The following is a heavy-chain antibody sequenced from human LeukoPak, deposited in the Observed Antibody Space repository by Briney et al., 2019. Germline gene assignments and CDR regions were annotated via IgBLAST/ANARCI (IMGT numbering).Heavy chain of an antibody. V-gene: IGHV3-48*01. Sequence: GGSLRLSCAASGFTFSSYAMSWVRQAPGKGLEWVSYISSGSSTIYYADSVKGRFTISRDNAKNSLYLQMNSLRAEDTAVYYCARYANHGFDYWGQGTLVTVSS. CDR2: ISSGSSTI. J-gene: IGHJ4*02. CDR3: ARYANHGFDY. CDR1: GFTFSSYA.